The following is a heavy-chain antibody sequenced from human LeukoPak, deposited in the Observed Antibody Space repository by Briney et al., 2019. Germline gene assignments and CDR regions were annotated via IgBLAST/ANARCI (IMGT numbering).Heavy chain of an antibody. CDR2: VSGYNGNT. V-gene: IGHV1-18*01. CDR3: ARSPDILTGENFDY. D-gene: IGHD3-9*01. CDR1: GYTFSSYG. J-gene: IGHJ4*02. Sequence: ASVKVSCKASGYTFSSYGISWVRQAPGQGLEWMGWVSGYNGNTNYAQKLQGRVTMTTDTSTNTAYMELRSLRSDDTAVYYCARSPDILTGENFDYWGQGTLVTVSS.